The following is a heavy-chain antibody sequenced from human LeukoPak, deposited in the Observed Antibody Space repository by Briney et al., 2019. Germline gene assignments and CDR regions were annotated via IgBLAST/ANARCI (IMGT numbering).Heavy chain of an antibody. D-gene: IGHD2-21*02. CDR1: GFTFSTYA. V-gene: IGHV3-30*02. CDR2: IRHDGSIK. Sequence: PGGSLRLSCAASGFTFSTYAMHWVRQAPGQGLDWVAFIRHDGSIKYYADSVKGRFTISRDNSKNTLYLQMNSLRTEDTAVYYCARGDCSGDCYHPLSYWGQGSLVTVSS. CDR3: ARGDCSGDCYHPLSY. J-gene: IGHJ4*02.